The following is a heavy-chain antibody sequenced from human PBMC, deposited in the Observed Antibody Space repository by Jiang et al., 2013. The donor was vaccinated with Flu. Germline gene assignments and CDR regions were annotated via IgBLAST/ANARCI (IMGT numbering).Heavy chain of an antibody. D-gene: IGHD2-15*01. CDR2: IGTAGDT. J-gene: IGHJ6*02. CDR1: GFTFSSYD. V-gene: IGHV3-13*01. Sequence: ESGGGLVQPGGSLRLSCAASGFTFSSYDMHWVRQATGKRSGWVSAIGTAGDTYYPGSVKGRFTISRENAKNSLYLQMNSLRAEDTAVYYCARDPGTCSGGSCYSSYYYGMDVWGQGTTVTVSS. CDR3: ARDPGTCSGGSCYSSYYYGMDV.